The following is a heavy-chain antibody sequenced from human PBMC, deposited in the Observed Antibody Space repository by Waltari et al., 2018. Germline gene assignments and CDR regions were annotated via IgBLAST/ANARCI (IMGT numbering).Heavy chain of an antibody. CDR3: ARGGVGGDAFDI. Sequence: QVQLQESGPGLVKPSQTLSLTCTVSGGSISSGGYYWSWIRQHPGKGLEWIGYIYYSGTTYYTPSLKSLVTISVDTSKTQFSLKLSSVTAADTAVYYCARGGVGGDAFDIWGQGTMVTVTS. CDR1: GGSISSGGYY. V-gene: IGHV4-31*01. CDR2: IYYSGTT. D-gene: IGHD3-16*01. J-gene: IGHJ3*02.